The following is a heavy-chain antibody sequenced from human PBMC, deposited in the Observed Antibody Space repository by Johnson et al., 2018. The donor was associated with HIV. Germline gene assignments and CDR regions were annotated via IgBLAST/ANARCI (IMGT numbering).Heavy chain of an antibody. CDR2: INGDGSST. V-gene: IGHV3-74*02. Sequence: VQLVESGGGVVRPGGSLRLSCAASGFTFSSHWIHWVRQAPGKGLLWVSRINGDGSSTNYADSVKGRFTISRDNVKNSLYLQMNSLRAEDTAVYYCARVPSGTPSSIWGQGTMVTVSS. J-gene: IGHJ3*02. D-gene: IGHD1-1*01. CDR3: ARVPSGTPSSI. CDR1: GFTFSSHW.